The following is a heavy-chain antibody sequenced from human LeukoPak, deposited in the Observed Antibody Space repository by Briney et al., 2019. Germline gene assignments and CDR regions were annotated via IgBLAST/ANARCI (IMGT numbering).Heavy chain of an antibody. V-gene: IGHV1-18*01. J-gene: IGHJ6*02. CDR3: AREGSVPAAMPFYYYYGMDV. D-gene: IGHD2-2*01. CDR1: GYTFTSYG. CDR2: ISAYNGNT. Sequence: ASVKVSCKASGYTFTSYGISWVRQAPGQGLEWMGWISAYNGNTNYAQKLQGRVTMTTDTSTSTAYMELRSLRSDDTAVYYCAREGSVPAAMPFYYYYGMDVWGQGTTVTVSS.